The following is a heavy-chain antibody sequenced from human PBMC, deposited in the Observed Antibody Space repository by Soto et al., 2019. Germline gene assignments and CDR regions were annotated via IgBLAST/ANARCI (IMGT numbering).Heavy chain of an antibody. V-gene: IGHV3-74*01. CDR3: SAYPFQH. J-gene: IGHJ1*01. Sequence: GGSLRLSCAASGFTFSSYWMHWVRQAPGKGLEWVSRIDSVGTNPFYADSVKGRFTISRDNGKNTMFLQMNSLRAEDTAVYFCSAYPFQHWGQGTLVTVSS. CDR2: IDSVGTNP. CDR1: GFTFSSYW.